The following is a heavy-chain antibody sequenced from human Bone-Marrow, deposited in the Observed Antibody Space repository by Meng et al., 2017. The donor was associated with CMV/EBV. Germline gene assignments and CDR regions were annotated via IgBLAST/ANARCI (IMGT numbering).Heavy chain of an antibody. D-gene: IGHD3-10*01. Sequence: SETRSFTGTVSGGPVSSGSYYGSWIRQPPGKGLEWIGYIYYSGSTNYNPSLKSRVTISVDTSKNQFSLKLSSVTAADTAVYYCERESGIFGWTRPERGIDYWGQGTRVTVYS. CDR2: IYYSGST. CDR1: GGPVSSGSYY. CDR3: ERESGIFGWTRPERGIDY. J-gene: IGHJ4*02. V-gene: IGHV4-61*01.